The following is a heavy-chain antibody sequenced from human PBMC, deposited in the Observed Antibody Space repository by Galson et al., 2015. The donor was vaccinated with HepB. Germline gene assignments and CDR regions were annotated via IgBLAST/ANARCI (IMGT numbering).Heavy chain of an antibody. Sequence: SVKVSCKASGYTFTNYDISWVRQAPGQGLEWMGWISAYNGNTNYVQKLQGRVTMTTDTSTSTVYMELRSLRSDDTAVYYCATGDENSFGYFDYWSQGTLVTVSS. V-gene: IGHV1-18*01. J-gene: IGHJ4*02. CDR1: GYTFTNYD. CDR2: ISAYNGNT. D-gene: IGHD5-18*01. CDR3: ATGDENSFGYFDY.